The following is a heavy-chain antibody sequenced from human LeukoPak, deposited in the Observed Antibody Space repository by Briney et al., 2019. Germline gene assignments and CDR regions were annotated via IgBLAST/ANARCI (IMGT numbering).Heavy chain of an antibody. V-gene: IGHV1-69-2*01. CDR2: VDPEDGET. CDR1: GYTFTDYY. D-gene: IGHD3-10*01. Sequence: ASVKVSXKVSGYTFTDYYMHWVQQAPGKGLEWMGLVDPEDGETIYAEKFQGRVTITADTSTDTAYMELSSLRSEDTAVYYCATWAGRPDYYYYYMDVWGKGTTVTVSS. CDR3: ATWAGRPDYYYYYMDV. J-gene: IGHJ6*03.